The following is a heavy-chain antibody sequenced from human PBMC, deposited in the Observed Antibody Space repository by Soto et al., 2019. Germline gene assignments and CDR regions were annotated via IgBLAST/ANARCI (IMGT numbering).Heavy chain of an antibody. Sequence: QVQLQQWGAGLLKPSETLSLTCAVYGGSFSGYYWSWIRQPPGKGLEWIGEINHSGSTNYNPSIKSRVTISVDTSKNQFSLTLSSVTAADTAVYYCAVWGDTMILVDPVYYWGQGTLVTVSS. J-gene: IGHJ4*02. CDR2: INHSGST. V-gene: IGHV4-34*01. CDR3: AVWGDTMILVDPVYY. CDR1: GGSFSGYY. D-gene: IGHD3-22*01.